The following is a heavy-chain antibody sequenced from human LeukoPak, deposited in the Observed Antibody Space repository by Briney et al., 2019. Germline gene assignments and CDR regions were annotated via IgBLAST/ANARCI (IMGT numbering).Heavy chain of an antibody. V-gene: IGHV3-53*01. CDR2: IYTDGST. CDR1: GFIVSSNY. CDR3: AKDMAQSTYNSLDD. J-gene: IGHJ4*02. Sequence: PGGSLRLSCAASGFIVSSNYMNWVRQAPGKGLEWVSVIYTDGSTYYADSVKGRFTISRDNSQNMLFLQMDSLRAGDTALYYCAKDMAQSTYNSLDDWGQGTLVTVSS. D-gene: IGHD1-1*01.